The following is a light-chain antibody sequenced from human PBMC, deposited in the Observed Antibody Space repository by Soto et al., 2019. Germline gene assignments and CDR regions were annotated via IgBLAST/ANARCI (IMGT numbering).Light chain of an antibody. Sequence: QSVLTQPPSASGSPGQSVTISCTGTSSDVGGYNLVSWYQQHPGKAPKLMLYDVIKRPSGVPYRFSGSKSGNTASLTISGLQADDEADYYCCSYAGNFIWVFGGGTKLTVL. CDR1: SSDVGGYNL. J-gene: IGLJ3*02. CDR3: CSYAGNFIWV. V-gene: IGLV2-8*01. CDR2: DVI.